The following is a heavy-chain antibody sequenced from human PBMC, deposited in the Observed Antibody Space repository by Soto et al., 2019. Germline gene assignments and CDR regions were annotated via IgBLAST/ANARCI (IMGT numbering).Heavy chain of an antibody. Sequence: ASVKVSCKASGYTFISHGISWVRQAPGQGLEWMGWISGKNGNTNYAQKLQGRVTLTTDTSTSTAYMELRSLRSDDTAVYYCAGVSPSIVVVPDYGMDVWGQGTTVTVPS. CDR3: AGVSPSIVVVPDYGMDV. V-gene: IGHV1-18*04. CDR2: ISGKNGNT. D-gene: IGHD2-15*01. J-gene: IGHJ6*02. CDR1: GYTFISHG.